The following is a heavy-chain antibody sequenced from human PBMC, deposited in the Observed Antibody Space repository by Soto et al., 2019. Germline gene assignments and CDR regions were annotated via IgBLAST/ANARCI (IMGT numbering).Heavy chain of an antibody. CDR1: GGSISSSSYY. Sequence: NPSETLSLTCTVSGGSISSSSYYWGWIRQPPGKGLEWIGSIYYSGSTYYNPSLKSRVTISVDTSKNQFSLKLSSVTAAETAVYYCARLSAVAVTGYYYYGMDVWGQGTTVTVSS. CDR3: ARLSAVAVTGYYYYGMDV. J-gene: IGHJ6*02. CDR2: IYYSGST. D-gene: IGHD6-19*01. V-gene: IGHV4-39*01.